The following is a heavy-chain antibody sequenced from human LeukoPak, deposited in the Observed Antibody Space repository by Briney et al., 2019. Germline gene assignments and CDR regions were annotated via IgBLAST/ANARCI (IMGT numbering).Heavy chain of an antibody. CDR3: ATEGTKDCSGISCYEDS. CDR2: IIPVIDIA. J-gene: IGHJ4*02. CDR1: GGTFSSYA. V-gene: IGHV1-69*04. Sequence: ASVKVSCKASGGTFSSYAISWVRQAPGQGLEWMGKIIPVIDIAKYAQKFRGRVTITADKSTSTAYMELSSLRSEDSAVYYCATEGTKDCSGISCYEDSWGQGTLVTVSS. D-gene: IGHD2-2*01.